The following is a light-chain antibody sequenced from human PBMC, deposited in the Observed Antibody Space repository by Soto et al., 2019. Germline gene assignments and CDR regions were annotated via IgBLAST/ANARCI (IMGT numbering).Light chain of an antibody. V-gene: IGLV1-47*01. J-gene: IGLJ7*01. Sequence: QSVLTQPPSASGTPGQRVTISCSGSSSNIGSNYVYWYQQLPGTAPKLLIYRNNQRPSGVPDRFSGSKSGTSASLAISGXXXXXXADYYCAACDDSLSGPVFGGGTQLTVL. CDR1: SSNIGSNY. CDR2: RNN. CDR3: AACDDSLSGPV.